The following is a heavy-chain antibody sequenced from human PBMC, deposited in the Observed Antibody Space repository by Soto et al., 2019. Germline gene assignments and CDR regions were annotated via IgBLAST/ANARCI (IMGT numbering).Heavy chain of an antibody. CDR3: ARHVLTPGSSYASSCWFDP. Sequence: SETLSLTYTVSGGSISSGSYYWGWIRQPPGKGLEWMGSIYYSGRTYYNPSLKSRVTISVDTSKNQFSLKVSSVTAADTAVYYCARHVLTPGSSYASSCWFDPWGQGTLVT. J-gene: IGHJ5*02. CDR2: IYYSGRT. D-gene: IGHD3-16*01. CDR1: GGSISSGSYY. V-gene: IGHV4-39*01.